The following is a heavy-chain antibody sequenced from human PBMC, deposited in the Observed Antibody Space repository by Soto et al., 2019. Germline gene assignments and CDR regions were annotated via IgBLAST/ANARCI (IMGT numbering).Heavy chain of an antibody. V-gene: IGHV3-15*01. CDR2: IRPNADGGSV. Sequence: PVGSLRLSCRTSGFTFSKSWMRWVSQARGKGLEWIGRIRPNADGGSVEYAAPVKGRFVIARDDSANTMYLQMNSLDIGVTGVYYCTAAGVRGVVLSGMDVWGQGTAVTVSS. CDR3: TAAGVRGVVLSGMDV. D-gene: IGHD3-10*01. CDR1: GFTFSKSW. J-gene: IGHJ6*02.